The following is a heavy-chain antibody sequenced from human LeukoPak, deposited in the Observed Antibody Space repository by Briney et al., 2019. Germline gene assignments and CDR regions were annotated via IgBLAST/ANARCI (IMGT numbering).Heavy chain of an antibody. V-gene: IGHV1-18*01. D-gene: IGHD2-2*01. CDR3: ARAGCSSTSCYAVNNWFDP. CDR2: ISAYNGNT. CDR1: GYTFTSYG. Sequence: GASVKVSCKASGYTFTSYGISWVRQAPGQGLEWMGWISAYNGNTNYAQKLQGRVTMTTDTSTSTACMELRSLRSDDTAVYYCARAGCSSTSCYAVNNWFDPWGQGTLVTVSS. J-gene: IGHJ5*02.